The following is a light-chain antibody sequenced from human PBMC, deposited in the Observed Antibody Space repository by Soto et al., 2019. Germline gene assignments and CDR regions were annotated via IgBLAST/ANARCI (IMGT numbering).Light chain of an antibody. Sequence: DIVMTQSPLSLPVTPGEPASISCRSSQSLLHSNGYTYLDWYLQKPGQSPQLLIYLGSIRASGVPDRVSGSGSGTDFTLKISRVEAEDVGVYYCMQALQTHYSFGQGTKLEIK. CDR3: MQALQTHYS. CDR2: LGS. J-gene: IGKJ2*01. V-gene: IGKV2-28*01. CDR1: QSLLHSNGYTY.